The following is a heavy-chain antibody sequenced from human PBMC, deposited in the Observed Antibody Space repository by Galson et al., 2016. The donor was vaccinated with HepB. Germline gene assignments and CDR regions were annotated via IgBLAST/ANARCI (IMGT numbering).Heavy chain of an antibody. CDR2: IYYSGST. V-gene: IGHV4-39*01. Sequence: SETLSLTCTVSGGSISSSSYYWGWIRQPPGKGLEWIGSIYYSGSTSYNPSLKSRVTISVDTSKNQFPLKLSSVTAADTAVYYCARHLKIQLWLRGNWFDPWGQGTLVTVSS. J-gene: IGHJ5*02. D-gene: IGHD5-18*01. CDR3: ARHLKIQLWLRGNWFDP. CDR1: GGSISSSSYY.